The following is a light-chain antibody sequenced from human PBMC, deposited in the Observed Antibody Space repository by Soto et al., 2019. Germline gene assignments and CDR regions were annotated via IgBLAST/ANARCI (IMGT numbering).Light chain of an antibody. Sequence: EIVLTQSPATLSLSPGERATLSCRASQSVSNYLAWYQHKPGQAPRLLIYTASIRATGIPARFSGSGSGTDFTLTISSLEPEDFAVYYCQQRSTWPPWTFGQGTKVEVK. CDR2: TAS. J-gene: IGKJ1*01. V-gene: IGKV3-11*01. CDR3: QQRSTWPPWT. CDR1: QSVSNY.